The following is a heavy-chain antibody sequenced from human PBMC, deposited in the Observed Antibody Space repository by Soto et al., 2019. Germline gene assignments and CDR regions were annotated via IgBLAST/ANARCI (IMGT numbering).Heavy chain of an antibody. CDR2: IYYSGST. V-gene: IGHV4-31*03. CDR1: GGSISSGGYY. D-gene: IGHD3-10*01. CDR3: ARELRFGEDYYGMDV. Sequence: QVQLQESGPGLVKPSQTLSLTCTVSGGSISSGGYYWSWIRQHPGKGLEWIGYIYYSGSTYYNPSLKSRVTISGDTSKHQCSLKLSSVTAADTAVYYCARELRFGEDYYGMDVWGQGTTVTVSS. J-gene: IGHJ6*02.